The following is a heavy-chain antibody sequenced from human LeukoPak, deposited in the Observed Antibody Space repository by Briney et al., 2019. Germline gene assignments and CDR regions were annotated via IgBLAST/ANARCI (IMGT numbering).Heavy chain of an antibody. CDR3: AKDEYCGGDCYPD. J-gene: IGHJ4*02. D-gene: IGHD2-21*02. CDR2: ISGSGGST. V-gene: IGHV3-23*01. Sequence: GGSLRLSCAASGFTFSSYAMSWVRQAPGKGLEWVSAISGSGGSTYYADSVKGRFTISRNNSKNTLYLQMNSLRAEDTAVYYCAKDEYCGGDCYPDWGQGTLVTVSS. CDR1: GFTFSSYA.